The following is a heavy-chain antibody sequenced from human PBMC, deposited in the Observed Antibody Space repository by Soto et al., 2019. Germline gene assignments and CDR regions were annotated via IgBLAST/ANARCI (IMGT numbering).Heavy chain of an antibody. CDR2: IKGDGSSY. D-gene: IGHD2-15*01. CDR3: AREGCSACKGESRFDP. V-gene: IGHV3-7*01. CDR1: GFTFSTAW. Sequence: QLVESGGGLVQPGGSLRLSCAASGFTFSTAWMSWVRQAPGKGLEWVANIKGDGSSYFYEDSVKGRFTIYSDDAKNSLYLEMHNLRVGDSALYYCAREGCSACKGESRFDPWGQGTLVIVSS. J-gene: IGHJ5*02.